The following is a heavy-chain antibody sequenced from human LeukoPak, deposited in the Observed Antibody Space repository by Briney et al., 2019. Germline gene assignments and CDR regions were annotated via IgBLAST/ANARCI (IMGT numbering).Heavy chain of an antibody. Sequence: ASVKVSCTASVGTFISYAISWVRQAPGQGLEWMGGIIPIFGTANYAQKFQGRVTITADESTSTAYMELSSLRSEDTAVYYCARVGYSYNFWGQGTLVTVSS. CDR2: IIPIFGTA. D-gene: IGHD5-18*01. CDR1: VGTFISYA. CDR3: ARVGYSYNF. J-gene: IGHJ4*02. V-gene: IGHV1-69*13.